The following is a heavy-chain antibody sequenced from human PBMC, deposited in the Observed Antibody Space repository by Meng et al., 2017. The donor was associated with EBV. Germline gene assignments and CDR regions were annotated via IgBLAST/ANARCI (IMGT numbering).Heavy chain of an antibody. J-gene: IGHJ4*02. V-gene: IGHV1-3*01. D-gene: IGHD3-3*01. Sequence: QRPRGLSGSDVTKPGATVKFFCKASGYTFTSYAMHWVRQARGQRLEWMGWINAGNGNTKYSQKFQGRVTITRDTSASTAYMELSSLRSEDTAVYYCARSGATIFGVVIPTYYFDYWGQGTLVTVSS. CDR1: GYTFTSYA. CDR2: INAGNGNT. CDR3: ARSGATIFGVVIPTYYFDY.